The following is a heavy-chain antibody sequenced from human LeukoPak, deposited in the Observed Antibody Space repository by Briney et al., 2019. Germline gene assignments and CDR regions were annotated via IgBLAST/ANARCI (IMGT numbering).Heavy chain of an antibody. D-gene: IGHD3-10*01. J-gene: IGHJ4*02. CDR2: INPSGGST. Sequence: ASVKVSCKASGYTFTSYYMHWVRQAPGQGLEWMGIINPSGGSTSYAQKFQGRVTMTRDMSTSTVYMELRSLRSDDTAVYYCARAPINVLLWFGEDYWGQGTLVTVSS. V-gene: IGHV1-46*01. CDR3: ARAPINVLLWFGEDY. CDR1: GYTFTSYY.